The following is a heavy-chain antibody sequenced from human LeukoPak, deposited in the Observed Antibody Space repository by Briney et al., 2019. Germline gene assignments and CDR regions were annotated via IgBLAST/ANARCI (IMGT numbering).Heavy chain of an antibody. Sequence: PSETLSLTCTVTGGCISRYYWGWIRQPPGKGLEWIGSIYYSGSTYYNPSLKSRVTISVDTSKNQFSLKLSSVTAADTAVYYCARLAAPNWFDPWGQGTLVTVSS. V-gene: IGHV4-39*01. J-gene: IGHJ5*02. CDR3: ARLAAPNWFDP. CDR2: IYYSGST. D-gene: IGHD6-25*01. CDR1: GGCISRYY.